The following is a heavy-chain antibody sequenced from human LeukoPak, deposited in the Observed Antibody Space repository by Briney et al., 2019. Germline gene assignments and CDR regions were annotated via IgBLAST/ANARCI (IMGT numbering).Heavy chain of an antibody. V-gene: IGHV3-30*01. Sequence: PGGSLTLSCTASGFTFSSYAMHWVRQAPGKGIEWVAVISYDGSNKYYADSVKGRFTISRDNSKNTLYLQMNSLRAEDTAVYYCAIDLQGDFGYCSSTSCHNQPNFDYWGQGTLVTVSS. CDR1: GFTFSSYA. CDR3: AIDLQGDFGYCSSTSCHNQPNFDY. CDR2: ISYDGSNK. J-gene: IGHJ4*02. D-gene: IGHD2-2*01.